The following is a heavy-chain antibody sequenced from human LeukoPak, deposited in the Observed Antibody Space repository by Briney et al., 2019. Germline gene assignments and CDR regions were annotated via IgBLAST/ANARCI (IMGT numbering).Heavy chain of an antibody. V-gene: IGHV3-7*01. CDR3: ARVLLYCSGGSCYSKGDAFDI. CDR2: IKQDGSEK. Sequence: GGSLRLSCAASGFTFSGYWMSWVRQAPGKGLEWVANIKQDGSEKYYVDSVKGRFTISRDNAKNSLYLQMNSLRAEDTAVYYCARVLLYCSGGSCYSKGDAFDIWGQGTMVTVSS. CDR1: GFTFSGYW. J-gene: IGHJ3*02. D-gene: IGHD2-15*01.